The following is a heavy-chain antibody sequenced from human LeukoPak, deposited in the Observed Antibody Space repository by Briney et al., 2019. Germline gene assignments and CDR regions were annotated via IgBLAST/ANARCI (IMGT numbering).Heavy chain of an antibody. D-gene: IGHD3-22*01. CDR3: AGAMDSSGYYQYFQH. J-gene: IGHJ1*01. CDR2: IYTSGST. Sequence: SETLSLTCTVSGGSISSYYWSWIRQPAGKGLEWIGRIYTSGSTNYNPSLKSRVTMSVDTSKNQFSLKLSSVTAADTAVYYCAGAMDSSGYYQYFQHWGQGTLVTVSS. CDR1: GGSISSYY. V-gene: IGHV4-4*07.